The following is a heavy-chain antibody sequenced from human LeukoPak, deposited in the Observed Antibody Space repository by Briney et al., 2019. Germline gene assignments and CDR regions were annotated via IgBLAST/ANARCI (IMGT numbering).Heavy chain of an antibody. CDR2: INPKSGSA. CDR3: AREGIVGATTGLDS. J-gene: IGHJ4*02. V-gene: IGHV1-2*02. Sequence: ASVKVSCKASGYTFTDYYIHWVRQAPGQGLEWMGWINPKSGSANYAQNFQGRVTWTKDTSISTAYMELTRLRSDDTAVYYCAREGIVGATTGLDSWGQGTLVTVSS. D-gene: IGHD1-26*01. CDR1: GYTFTDYY.